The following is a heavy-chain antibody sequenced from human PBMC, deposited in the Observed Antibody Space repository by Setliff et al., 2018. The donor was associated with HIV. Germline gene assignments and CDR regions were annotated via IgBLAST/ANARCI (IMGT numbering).Heavy chain of an antibody. D-gene: IGHD2-21*02. CDR3: ARDHGGNSGNNWFDP. V-gene: IGHV1-2*02. CDR1: GYTFTDYY. J-gene: IGHJ5*02. Sequence: ASVKVSCKASGYTFTDYYMHWVRQAPGQGLEWVGRIKPNSGDTNYAQNFQGRVTMTRDTSFSTAYTSIRTTYMELTNLKSDDTAVYYCARDHGGNSGNNWFDPWGQGTLVTVSS. CDR2: IKPNSGDT.